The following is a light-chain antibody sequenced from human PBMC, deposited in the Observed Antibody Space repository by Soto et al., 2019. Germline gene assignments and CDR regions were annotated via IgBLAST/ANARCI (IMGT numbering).Light chain of an antibody. Sequence: QPVLTQSPSASASLGASVKLTCTLSSGHSSYAIAWHQQQSEKGPRYLMKLNSDGSHSKGDGIPDRFSGSSSGAERYLTISSLQSEDEADYYCQTWGTGPYVVFGGGTQLTVL. J-gene: IGLJ2*01. CDR1: SGHSSYA. CDR2: LNSDGSH. V-gene: IGLV4-69*01. CDR3: QTWGTGPYVV.